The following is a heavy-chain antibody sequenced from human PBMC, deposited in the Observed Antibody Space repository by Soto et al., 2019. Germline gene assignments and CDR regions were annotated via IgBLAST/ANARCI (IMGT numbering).Heavy chain of an antibody. J-gene: IGHJ5*02. Sequence: QVQLQESGPGLVKPSETLSLTCAVSGYSISSGYYWGWIRQPPGKGLEWIGSIYHSGSTYYNPSLKSRVTISVDTFKNQFTLKLSSVTAGDTAVYYCARSTAGGDYYESSGYYWRWFDPWGQGTLVTVSS. CDR3: ARSTAGGDYYESSGYYWRWFDP. V-gene: IGHV4-38-2*01. CDR1: GYSISSGYY. D-gene: IGHD3-22*01. CDR2: IYHSGST.